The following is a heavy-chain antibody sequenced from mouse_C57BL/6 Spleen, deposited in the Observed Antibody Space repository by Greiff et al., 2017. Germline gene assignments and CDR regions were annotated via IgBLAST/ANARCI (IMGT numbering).Heavy chain of an antibody. D-gene: IGHD1-1*01. CDR1: GYTFTSYG. CDR3: ARDSYGSSLYAMDY. V-gene: IGHV1-81*01. J-gene: IGHJ4*01. Sequence: QVQLQQSGAELARPGASVKLSCKASGYTFTSYGISWVKQRPGQGLEWIGEIYPRSGNNYYNEKFKGKATLTADKSSSTAYMELRSLTSEDSAVYFCARDSYGSSLYAMDYWGQGTSVTVSS. CDR2: IYPRSGNN.